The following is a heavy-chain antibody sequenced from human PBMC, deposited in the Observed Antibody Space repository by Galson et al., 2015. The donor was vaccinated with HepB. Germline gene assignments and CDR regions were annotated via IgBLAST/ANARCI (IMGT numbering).Heavy chain of an antibody. D-gene: IGHD4-17*01. CDR1: GFTFSSYD. Sequence: SLRLSCAASGFTFSSYDMHWVRQAPGKGLEWVAVISYDGSNKYYADSVKGRFTISRDNSKNTLYLQMNSLRAEDTAVYYCAKVDGDYDPYYFDYWGQGTLVTVSS. V-gene: IGHV3-30*18. CDR2: ISYDGSNK. CDR3: AKVDGDYDPYYFDY. J-gene: IGHJ4*02.